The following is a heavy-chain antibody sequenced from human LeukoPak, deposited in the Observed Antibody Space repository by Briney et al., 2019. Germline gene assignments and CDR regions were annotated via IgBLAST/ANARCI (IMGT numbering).Heavy chain of an antibody. CDR1: GFTFSTYV. J-gene: IGHJ6*02. D-gene: IGHD6-13*01. V-gene: IGHV3-30*18. CDR3: AKYSSSSNYYYGMDV. Sequence: GRSLRLSCAASGFTFSTYVMHWVRQAPGKGLDWVAVVSDDGSHKQYADSVKGRFTVSRDNSEKTLYLQMNSLRAEDTAVYYCAKYSSSSNYYYGMDVWGQGTTVTVSS. CDR2: VSDDGSHK.